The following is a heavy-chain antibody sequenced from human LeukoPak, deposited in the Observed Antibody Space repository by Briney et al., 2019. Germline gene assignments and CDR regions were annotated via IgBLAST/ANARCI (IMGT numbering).Heavy chain of an antibody. CDR3: ASQDRGGYDGPVDY. V-gene: IGHV3-21*01. CDR2: ISSDGSRV. D-gene: IGHD5-12*01. Sequence: GGSLRLSCAASGFTFSSYSMNWVRQAPGKGLVWVSRISSDGSRVTYADSVKGRFTISRDNAKNSLSLQMNSLRAEDTAVYYCASQDRGGYDGPVDYWGQGTLVTVSS. CDR1: GFTFSSYS. J-gene: IGHJ4*02.